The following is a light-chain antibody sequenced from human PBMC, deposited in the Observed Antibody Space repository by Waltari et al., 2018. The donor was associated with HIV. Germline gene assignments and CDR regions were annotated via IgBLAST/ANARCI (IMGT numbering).Light chain of an antibody. CDR3: YSAADNSGL. CDR2: KAS. J-gene: IGLJ3*02. V-gene: IGLV3-27*01. Sequence: SYELTQPSSVSVSPGQTARITCSGDLLAKKYVRWFQQKPGQAPVLVMYKASERPSGIPARFSGSSSGTTVSLTIGGAQVDDEADYYCYSAADNSGLFGGGTKLTVL. CDR1: LLAKKY.